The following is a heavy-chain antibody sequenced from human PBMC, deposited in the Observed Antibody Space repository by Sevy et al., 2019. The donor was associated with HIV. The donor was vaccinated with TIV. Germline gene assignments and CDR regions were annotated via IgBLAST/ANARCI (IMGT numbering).Heavy chain of an antibody. V-gene: IGHV3-30*18. CDR3: AKSSWNDEGIYYYGMDV. Sequence: GGSLRLSCAASGFTFSSYGMHWVRQAPGKGLEWVAVISYDGSNKYYADSVKGRFTISRDNSKNTLYLQMNSLRAEDTAVYYCAKSSWNDEGIYYYGMDVWGQGTTVTVSS. CDR1: GFTFSSYG. J-gene: IGHJ6*02. CDR2: ISYDGSNK. D-gene: IGHD1-1*01.